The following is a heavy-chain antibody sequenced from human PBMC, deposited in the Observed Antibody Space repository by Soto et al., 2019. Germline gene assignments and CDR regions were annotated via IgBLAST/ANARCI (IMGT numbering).Heavy chain of an antibody. CDR3: ANSNAYYYDSSGYYSSGPLDY. CDR2: IYWNDDK. D-gene: IGHD3-22*01. CDR1: GLSLCTCGWG. J-gene: IGHJ4*02. Sequence: GPTLVNPKQTLTLTCTFSGLSLCTCGWGVARISPPPGNALEWLALIYWNDDKRYSPSLKSRLTITKDTSKNQVVLTMTNMDPVDTATYYCANSNAYYYDSSGYYSSGPLDYWGQETL. V-gene: IGHV2-5*01.